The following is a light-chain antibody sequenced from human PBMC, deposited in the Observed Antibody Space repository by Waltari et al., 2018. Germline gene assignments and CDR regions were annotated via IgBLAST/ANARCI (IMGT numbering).Light chain of an antibody. CDR1: QSVGSD. CDR2: GVS. J-gene: IGKJ2*01. CDR3: LQYHIWPRT. Sequence: EIVMTQSPVTLSASPGESATLSCRASQSVGSDFGWYQQKPGQPPSLLLYGVSTRASGVPVRFSGSGSGADFTLTISSLQSEDFAIYYCLQYHIWPRTFGQGTKLEIK. V-gene: IGKV3-15*01.